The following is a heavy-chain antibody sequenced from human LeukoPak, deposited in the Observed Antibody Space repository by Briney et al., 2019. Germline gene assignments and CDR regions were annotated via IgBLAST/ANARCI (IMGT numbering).Heavy chain of an antibody. D-gene: IGHD3-3*01. CDR3: ASSYTIFGVVDHDAFDI. CDR1: GGSISSGDYY. J-gene: IGHJ3*02. V-gene: IGHV4-30-4*08. Sequence: PSQTLSLTCTVSGGSISSGDYYWSWIRQPPGKGLEWIGYIYYSGSTYYNPSLKSRVTISVDTSKNQFSLKLSSVTAAGTAVYYCASSYTIFGVVDHDAFDIWGQGTMVTVSS. CDR2: IYYSGST.